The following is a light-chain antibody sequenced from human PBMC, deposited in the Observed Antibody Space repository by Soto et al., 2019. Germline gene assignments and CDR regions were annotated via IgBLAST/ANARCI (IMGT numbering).Light chain of an antibody. Sequence: EIVMTQSPATLSVSPGERATLSCRASQSVSSNLAWYQQKPGHAPRLLIYGASTRATGIPARFSGSGSGTEFTLTISSLQTEDFAVYYCQQYNNCPPYTFGQGTKLEIK. CDR2: GAS. J-gene: IGKJ2*01. V-gene: IGKV3-15*01. CDR3: QQYNNCPPYT. CDR1: QSVSSN.